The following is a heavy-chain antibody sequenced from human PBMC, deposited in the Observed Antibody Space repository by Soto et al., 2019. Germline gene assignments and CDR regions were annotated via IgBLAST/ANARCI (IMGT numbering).Heavy chain of an antibody. CDR2: ISGSGGST. J-gene: IGHJ4*02. CDR3: AKDPFPVVAAAGPFDY. V-gene: IGHV3-23*01. Sequence: GGSLRLSCAASGFTFSSYAMSWVRQAPGKGLEWVSAISGSGGSTYYADSVKGRFTISRDNSKNTLYLQMNSLRAEDTAVYYCAKDPFPVVAAAGPFDYWGQGTLVTVSS. CDR1: GFTFSSYA. D-gene: IGHD6-13*01.